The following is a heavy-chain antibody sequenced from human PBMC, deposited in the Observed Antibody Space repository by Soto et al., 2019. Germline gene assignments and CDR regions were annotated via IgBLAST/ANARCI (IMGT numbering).Heavy chain of an antibody. J-gene: IGHJ6*01. CDR1: GSTFTSYG. CDR2: ISAYNGNT. Sequence: APVTFAFKASGSTFTSYGISEVRQAPGQVLAWMGWISAYNGNTNYAQKLQGRVTMTTDTSTSTAYMELRSLRSDDTAVYYCARDLSVWWLPRGYYYGMDVWGQGTTVTVSS. D-gene: IGHD5-12*01. V-gene: IGHV1-18*01. CDR3: ARDLSVWWLPRGYYYGMDV.